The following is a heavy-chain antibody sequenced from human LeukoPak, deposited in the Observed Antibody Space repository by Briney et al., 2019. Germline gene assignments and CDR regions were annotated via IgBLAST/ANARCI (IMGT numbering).Heavy chain of an antibody. Sequence: APVKLSCKASGYTLTGYDLHWVRQAPGQGLEWMGWINPNTGATHSAQKFQGRITMTRDTSISTAYMHLSRLRSDDTAVYYCARDRVGSGWPRPYYFEVWGQGTLVTVSS. J-gene: IGHJ4*02. CDR3: ARDRVGSGWPRPYYFEV. V-gene: IGHV1-2*02. D-gene: IGHD6-19*01. CDR1: GYTLTGYD. CDR2: INPNTGAT.